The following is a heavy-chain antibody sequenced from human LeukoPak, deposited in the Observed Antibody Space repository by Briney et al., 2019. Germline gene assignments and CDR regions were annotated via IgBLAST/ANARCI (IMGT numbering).Heavy chain of an antibody. Sequence: SETLSLTCTVSDDSISDYYRGWIRQPPGKGLEWIGYFHNSGTSTYNPSLKSRVTISVDRSKNQFSLKLSSVTAADTAVYYCAKGENIAAPFDYWGQGTLVTVSS. D-gene: IGHD6-13*01. V-gene: IGHV4-59*12. CDR2: FHNSGTS. J-gene: IGHJ4*02. CDR1: DDSISDYY. CDR3: AKGENIAAPFDY.